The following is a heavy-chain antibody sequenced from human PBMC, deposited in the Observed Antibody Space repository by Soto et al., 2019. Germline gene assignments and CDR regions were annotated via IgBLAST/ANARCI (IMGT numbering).Heavy chain of an antibody. D-gene: IGHD2-21*02. Sequence: EVQLLESGGGLVQPGGSLRLSCAASGFTFSSYAMSWVRQAPGKGLEWVSAISGSGGSTYYADSVKGRFTISRDNSKNTLYLQMNSVRAEDTAVYYCAKTLSGTVVTPYFDYWGQGTLVTVSS. CDR1: GFTFSSYA. V-gene: IGHV3-23*01. CDR2: ISGSGGST. J-gene: IGHJ4*02. CDR3: AKTLSGTVVTPYFDY.